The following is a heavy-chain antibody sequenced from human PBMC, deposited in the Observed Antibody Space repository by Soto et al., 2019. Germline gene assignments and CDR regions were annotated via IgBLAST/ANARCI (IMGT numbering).Heavy chain of an antibody. CDR2: IYYSGST. D-gene: IGHD3-22*01. CDR1: GGSISSYY. CDR3: ARADKWLSPFDD. V-gene: IGHV4-59*01. J-gene: IGHJ4*02. Sequence: SETLSLTCTVSGGSISSYYWSWIRQPPGKGLEWIGYIYYSGSTNYNPSLKSRVTISVDTSKNQFSLKLSSVTAADTAVYYCARADKWLSPFDDWGQGTLVTVSS.